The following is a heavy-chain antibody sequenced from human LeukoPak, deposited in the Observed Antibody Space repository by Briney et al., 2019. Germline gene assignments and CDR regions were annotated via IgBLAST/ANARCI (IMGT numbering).Heavy chain of an antibody. CDR3: ARNTQYYDFCSSDSSAAYYYYYMDV. CDR1: GYTFTGYY. D-gene: IGHD3-3*01. J-gene: IGHJ6*03. CDR2: INPNSGGT. V-gene: IGHV1-2*02. Sequence: ASVKVSCKASGYTFTGYYMHWVRQAPGQGLEWMGWINPNSGGTNYAQKFQGRVTMTRDTSISTAYMELSRLRSDDTAVYYCARNTQYYDFCSSDSSAAYYYYYMDVWGKGTTVTVSS.